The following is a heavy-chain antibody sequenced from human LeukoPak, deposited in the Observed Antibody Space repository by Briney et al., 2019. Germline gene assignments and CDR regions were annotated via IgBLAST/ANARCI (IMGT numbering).Heavy chain of an antibody. Sequence: KAGGSLRLSCTASGFTFGDYVMSWVRQAPGKGLEWVSSISSSSSYIYYADSVKGRFTISRDNAKNSLYLQMNSLRAEDTAVYYCARDWFGVVIMSFVNAFDIWGQGTMVTVSS. CDR2: ISSSSSYI. CDR1: GFTFGDYV. V-gene: IGHV3-21*01. J-gene: IGHJ3*02. D-gene: IGHD3-3*01. CDR3: ARDWFGVVIMSFVNAFDI.